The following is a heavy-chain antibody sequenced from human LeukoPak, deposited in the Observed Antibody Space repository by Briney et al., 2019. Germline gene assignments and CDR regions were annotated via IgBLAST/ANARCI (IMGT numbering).Heavy chain of an antibody. CDR3: ARDLSYGYYLGY. V-gene: IGHV1-18*04. Sequence: ASVKVSCKASGYTFTSYGISWVRQAPGQGLEWMGWISVLNGNTNYAQKLQGRVTMTTDTSTSTAYMELRSLRSDDTAVYYCARDLSYGYYLGYWGQGTLVTVSS. J-gene: IGHJ4*02. CDR1: GYTFTSYG. CDR2: ISVLNGNT. D-gene: IGHD5-18*01.